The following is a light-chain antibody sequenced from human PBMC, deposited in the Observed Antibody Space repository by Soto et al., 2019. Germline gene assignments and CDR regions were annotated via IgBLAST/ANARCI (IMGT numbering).Light chain of an antibody. CDR1: QSINTY. J-gene: IGKJ1*01. CDR3: QESFSSLWGT. Sequence: DIQMTQSPSSLSASLGDRVTITCRTSQSINTYLNWYQQKPGKAPKLLIYGASSLRSGVPLRFSGSGSGTDFTLTISSLEPEDFATYYCQESFSSLWGTCGQGTKVDI. V-gene: IGKV1-39*01. CDR2: GAS.